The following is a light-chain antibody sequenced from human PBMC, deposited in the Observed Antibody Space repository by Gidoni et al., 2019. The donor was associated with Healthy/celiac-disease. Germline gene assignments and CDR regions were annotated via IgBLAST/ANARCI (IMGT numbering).Light chain of an antibody. J-gene: IGKJ3*01. V-gene: IGKV3-11*01. Sequence: EIVLTQSPATLSLSPGERATLSCRASQSVSSYLAWYQQKPGQAPRLLIYDASNRATGIPARFSGSGSWTDFTLTISSLEPEDFVVYYCQQRSNWPPEITFGPGTKVDIK. CDR1: QSVSSY. CDR2: DAS. CDR3: QQRSNWPPEIT.